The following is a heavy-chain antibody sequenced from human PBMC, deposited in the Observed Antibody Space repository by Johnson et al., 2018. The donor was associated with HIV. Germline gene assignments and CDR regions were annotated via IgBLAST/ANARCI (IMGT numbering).Heavy chain of an antibody. Sequence: QMQLVESGGGVVQPGRSLRLSCAASGFTFSSYGMHWVRQVPGKGLDWVAVIWYDGSNKYYADSVKGRFTISRDNSKNTLYLQMNSLRAEDTAVYYCAKDSMGYNWNQFEAFDIWGQGTMVTVSS. CDR2: IWYDGSNK. CDR3: AKDSMGYNWNQFEAFDI. CDR1: GFTFSSYG. J-gene: IGHJ3*02. V-gene: IGHV3-33*06. D-gene: IGHD1-20*01.